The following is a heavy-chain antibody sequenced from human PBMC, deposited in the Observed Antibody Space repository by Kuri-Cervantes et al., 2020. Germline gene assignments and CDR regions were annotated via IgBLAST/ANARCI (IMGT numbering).Heavy chain of an antibody. CDR1: GFTVSDNY. D-gene: IGHD1-20*01. Sequence: GESLKISCAASGFTVSDNYMSWVRQAPGRGLEWVSALFVGGSSYHADSVKGRFIISRDSSKNTVHLQMNSLRAEDTAVYYCAKDVGPTITGTKFDPWGQGTLVTVSS. CDR3: AKDVGPTITGTKFDP. CDR2: LFVGGSS. V-gene: IGHV3-53*01. J-gene: IGHJ5*02.